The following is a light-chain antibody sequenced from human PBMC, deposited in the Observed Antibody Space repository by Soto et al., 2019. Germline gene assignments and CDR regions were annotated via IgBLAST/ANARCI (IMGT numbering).Light chain of an antibody. V-gene: IGKV1-33*01. CDR2: DAS. CDR3: LQYDKLPFT. J-gene: IGKJ3*01. Sequence: DTHMTQSPSSLSASVGDRVTISCQASQDINKYLNWYQQKPGEAPRLLIYDASNLKTGVPSRFSGSGSGTDFTFTISSLQPEDFATYYCLQYDKLPFTFGPGTKVDVK. CDR1: QDINKY.